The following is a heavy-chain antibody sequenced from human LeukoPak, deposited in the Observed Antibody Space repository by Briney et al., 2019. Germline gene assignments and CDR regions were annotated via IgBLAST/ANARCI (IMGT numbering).Heavy chain of an antibody. CDR3: ARTFCSGGNCFHFDY. CDR2: VFSDGAT. D-gene: IGHD2-15*01. Sequence: SETLSLTCTVSGASINSYYFTWIRQPAGKGLEWIGRVFSDGATDYNPSLQSRVTMSLGTSKNQVSLKLSSVAAADTAVYYCARTFCSGGNCFHFDYWGQGTLVTVSS. V-gene: IGHV4-4*07. CDR1: GASINSYY. J-gene: IGHJ4*02.